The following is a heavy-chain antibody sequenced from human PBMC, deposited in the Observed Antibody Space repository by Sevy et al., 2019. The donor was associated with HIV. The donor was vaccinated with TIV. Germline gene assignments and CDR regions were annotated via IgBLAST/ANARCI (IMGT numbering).Heavy chain of an antibody. CDR3: AKGGGGHYDPDEIGYYFYYYNMDV. CDR2: ISGSGTRT. V-gene: IGHV3-23*01. D-gene: IGHD3-22*01. CDR1: GFSFDSYG. Sequence: GGSLRLSCAVSGFSFDSYGMTWVRQAPGKGLEWVSGISGSGTRTYYADSVKGRFIISRDNSKNTLYLQMNSLRSEDHAIYFCAKGGGGHYDPDEIGYYFYYYNMDVWGKGTTVTVSS. J-gene: IGHJ6*03.